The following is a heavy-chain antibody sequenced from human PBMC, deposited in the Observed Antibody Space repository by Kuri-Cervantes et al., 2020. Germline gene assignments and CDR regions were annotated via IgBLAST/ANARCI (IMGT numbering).Heavy chain of an antibody. CDR3: AKVAGTGYYYYMDV. Sequence: SLKISCAASGFTFDDYVMHWVRQVPGKGLEWVSGISWDSGRIGYADSVRGRFTISRDNAKNSLYVQMNSLRAEDTALYYCAKVAGTGYYYYMDVWGKGTTVTVSS. V-gene: IGHV3-9*01. CDR2: ISWDSGRI. D-gene: IGHD6-19*01. CDR1: GFTFDDYV. J-gene: IGHJ6*03.